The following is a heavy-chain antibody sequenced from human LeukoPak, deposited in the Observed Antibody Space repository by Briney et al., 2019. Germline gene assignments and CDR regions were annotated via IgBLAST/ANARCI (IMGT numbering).Heavy chain of an antibody. D-gene: IGHD6-19*01. CDR3: ARLGEYSSGWYTYWYFDL. J-gene: IGHJ2*01. CDR1: GGSISSSSYY. CDR2: IYYSGGT. V-gene: IGHV4-39*01. Sequence: SETLSLTWTVSGGSISSSSYYWGWIRQPPGKGLEWIGSIYYSGGTYYNPSLKSRVTISVDTSKNQFSLKLSSVTAADTAVYYCARLGEYSSGWYTYWYFDLWGRGTLVTVSS.